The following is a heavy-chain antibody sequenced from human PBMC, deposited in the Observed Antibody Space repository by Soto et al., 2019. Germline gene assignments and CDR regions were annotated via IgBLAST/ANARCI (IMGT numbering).Heavy chain of an antibody. J-gene: IGHJ6*02. D-gene: IGHD2-21*02. CDR2: ISGSEGGA. CDR1: GFTFNNYA. Sequence: PGGSLRLSCAASGFTFNNYAMSWVRQAPGKGLEWVSTISGSEGGAYYADSVKGRFTISRDNSKNTLYLQMNSLRPEDTAVYFCAKSKVVTKFYYHYALDVWGQGTTVTVSS. V-gene: IGHV3-23*01. CDR3: AKSKVVTKFYYHYALDV.